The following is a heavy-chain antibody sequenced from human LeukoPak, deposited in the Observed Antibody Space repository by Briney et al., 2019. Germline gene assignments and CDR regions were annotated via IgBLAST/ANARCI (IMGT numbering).Heavy chain of an antibody. CDR2: ISADGPT. D-gene: IGHD1-7*01. J-gene: IGHJ6*02. CDR1: GFTFSSSP. Sequence: HPGGSLRLSCAASGFTFSSSPMSWVRQAPGKGLDWVSSISADGPTYYADSVKGRFTISRDNSKNTLYLQMNSLRAEDTAVYYCAKRQLRGYGMDVWGQGTTVTVSS. CDR3: AKRQLRGYGMDV. V-gene: IGHV3-23*01.